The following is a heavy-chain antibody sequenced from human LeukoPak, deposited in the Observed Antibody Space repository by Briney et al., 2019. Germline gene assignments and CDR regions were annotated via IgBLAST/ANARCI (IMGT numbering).Heavy chain of an antibody. CDR3: ARVPNSGGYYPSDY. V-gene: IGHV3-48*02. CDR1: GFTFSSYG. D-gene: IGHD3-22*01. CDR2: ISLSSDPI. Sequence: PGGSLRLSCAASGFTFSSYGMNWVRQAPGKGLEWVSFISLSSDPIYYADSVQGRFAVSRDNAKTSLFLQMSSLRDEDTAVYYCARVPNSGGYYPSDYWGQGTLVTVSS. J-gene: IGHJ4*02.